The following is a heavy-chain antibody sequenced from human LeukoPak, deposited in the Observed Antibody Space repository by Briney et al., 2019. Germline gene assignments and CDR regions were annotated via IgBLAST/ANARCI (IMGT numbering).Heavy chain of an antibody. CDR1: GFTFSSYW. V-gene: IGHV3-74*01. J-gene: IGHJ4*02. CDR2: ISTDGSTT. CDR3: LRSFDY. Sequence: GGSLRLSCAASGFTFSSYWMHWVRQAPGKGLVWVSRISTDGSTTSYADSVKGRFTISRDNAKNTLFLQMNSPRAEDTAVYYCLRSFDYWGQGTLVTVSS.